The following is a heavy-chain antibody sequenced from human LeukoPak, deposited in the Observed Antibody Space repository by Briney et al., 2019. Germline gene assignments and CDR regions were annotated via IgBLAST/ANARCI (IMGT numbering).Heavy chain of an antibody. D-gene: IGHD7-27*01. CDR3: ARDLNWETY. J-gene: IGHJ4*02. CDR2: IKTDGSLI. V-gene: IGHV3-7*01. Sequence: GGSLRLSCVASGFTFSSYWMIWVRQAPGKGLEWVANIKTDGSLIYYVDSVKGRFTISRDNAKNSLFLEMTSLRVEDTAVYYCARDLNWETYWGQGTLVSVSS. CDR1: GFTFSSYW.